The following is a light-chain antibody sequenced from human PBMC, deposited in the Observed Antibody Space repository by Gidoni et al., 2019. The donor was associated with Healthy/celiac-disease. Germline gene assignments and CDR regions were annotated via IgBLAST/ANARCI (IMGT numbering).Light chain of an antibody. J-gene: IGKJ1*01. CDR3: QQYNNWPWT. Sequence: EIVMTQSPATLSVSPGERATLSCRASQSVNSNLAWYQQKPGQAPRRLIYGASTRATGIPARFSGSGSGTELTLTISSLQSEDFAVYYCQQYNNWPWTFGQGTKVEIK. CDR1: QSVNSN. V-gene: IGKV3-15*01. CDR2: GAS.